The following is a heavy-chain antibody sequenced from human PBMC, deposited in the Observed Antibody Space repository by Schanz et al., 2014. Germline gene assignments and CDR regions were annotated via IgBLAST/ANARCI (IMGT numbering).Heavy chain of an antibody. D-gene: IGHD2-15*01. CDR1: GFSFSSYS. V-gene: IGHV3-48*01. Sequence: EVQLVESGGGLVQPGESLRLSCAVSGFSFSSYSMSWVRQAPGKGLEWIAYISSGGTTIYYADSVKGRFTISRDNAKNSLYLQMNSLRAEDTAVYYCARDKGGLSPFDYWGQGTLVAVSS. CDR3: ARDKGGLSPFDY. J-gene: IGHJ4*02. CDR2: ISSGGTTI.